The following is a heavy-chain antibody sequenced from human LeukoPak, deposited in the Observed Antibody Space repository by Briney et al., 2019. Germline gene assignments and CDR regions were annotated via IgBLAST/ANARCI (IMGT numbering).Heavy chain of an antibody. CDR2: IKQDGSEK. CDR1: AFTFSSFG. Sequence: GGSLRLSCAASAFTFSSFGMHWVRQAPGKGLEWVANIKQDGSEKYYVDSVKGRFTISRDNAKNSLYLQMNSLRAEDTALYYCARVGSIAAAGSFDYWGQGTLVTVSS. V-gene: IGHV3-7*03. CDR3: ARVGSIAAAGSFDY. J-gene: IGHJ4*02. D-gene: IGHD6-13*01.